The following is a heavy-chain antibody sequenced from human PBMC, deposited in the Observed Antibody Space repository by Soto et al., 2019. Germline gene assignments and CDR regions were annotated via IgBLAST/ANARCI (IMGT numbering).Heavy chain of an antibody. CDR3: ARAEQWLVRLPCDY. V-gene: IGHV3-30*03. D-gene: IGHD6-19*01. CDR1: GFTFSSYG. CDR2: ISYDGSNK. Sequence: GGSLRLSCAASGFTFSSYGMHWVRQAPGKGLEWVAVISYDGSNKYYADSVKGRFTISRDNSKNTLYLQMNSLRAEDTAVYYCARAEQWLVRLPCDYWGQGTLVPVSS. J-gene: IGHJ4*02.